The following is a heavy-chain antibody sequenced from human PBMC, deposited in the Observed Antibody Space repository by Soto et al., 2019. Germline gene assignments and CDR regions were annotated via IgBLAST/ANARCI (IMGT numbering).Heavy chain of an antibody. J-gene: IGHJ4*02. CDR1: GGTFSSYA. V-gene: IGHV1-69*01. Sequence: QVQLVQSGAEVKKPGSSVKVSCKASGGTFSSYAISWVRQAPGQGLEWMGGIIPIFGTANDAQKFQGRVTSTADESTSTAYMDLRSLRSEDTAVYYCARGHDYDFWSGYSYYFDYWGQGTLVTVSS. D-gene: IGHD3-3*01. CDR2: IIPIFGTA. CDR3: ARGHDYDFWSGYSYYFDY.